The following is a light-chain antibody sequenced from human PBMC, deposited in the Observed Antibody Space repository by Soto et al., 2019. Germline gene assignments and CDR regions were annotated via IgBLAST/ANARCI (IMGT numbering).Light chain of an antibody. Sequence: QSALTQPPSVSGAPGQRVTISCTGSSSNIGAGYDVHWYQQLPGTAPKLLIYANSDRPSGVPDRFSGSKSGTSASLAITGLQAEDEADYYCQSYDSSLSGYVVFGGGTKVTVL. V-gene: IGLV1-40*01. CDR3: QSYDSSLSGYVV. CDR1: SSNIGAGYD. CDR2: ANS. J-gene: IGLJ2*01.